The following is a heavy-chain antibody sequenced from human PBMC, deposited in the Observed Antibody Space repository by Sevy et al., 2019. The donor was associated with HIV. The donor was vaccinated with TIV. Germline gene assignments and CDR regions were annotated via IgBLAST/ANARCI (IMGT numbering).Heavy chain of an antibody. D-gene: IGHD1-1*01. V-gene: IGHV3-23*01. CDR3: AIDHPLRSANDFDY. CDR1: GFTFSSYA. Sequence: GGSLRLSCAASGFTFSSYAMSWVRQAPGKGLEWVPAISGSGGGTYYAGSLKGRFTISRDNSKNTLYLQMNSLRAEDTAVYYCAIDHPLRSANDFDYWGQGTLVTVSS. CDR2: ISGSGGGT. J-gene: IGHJ4*02.